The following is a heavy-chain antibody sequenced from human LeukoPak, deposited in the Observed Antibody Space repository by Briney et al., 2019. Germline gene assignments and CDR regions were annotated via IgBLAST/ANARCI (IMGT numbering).Heavy chain of an antibody. CDR1: GGSISSGGYY. D-gene: IGHD3-22*01. V-gene: IGHV4-31*03. CDR2: IYYSGST. Sequence: SQTLSLTCTVSGGSISSGGYYWSWIRQHPGTGLEWIGYIYYSGSTYYNPSLKSRVTISVDTSKNQFSLKLGSVTAADTAVYYCARLYYDSSGYFIFWGQGTLVTVSS. CDR3: ARLYYDSSGYFIF. J-gene: IGHJ4*02.